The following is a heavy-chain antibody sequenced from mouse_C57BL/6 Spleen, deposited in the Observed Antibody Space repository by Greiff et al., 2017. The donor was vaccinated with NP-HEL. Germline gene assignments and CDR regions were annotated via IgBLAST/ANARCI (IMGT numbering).Heavy chain of an antibody. CDR3: ARDLYYDYDVGEFAY. D-gene: IGHD2-4*01. J-gene: IGHJ3*01. CDR2: ISDGGSYT. Sequence: EVKLQESGGGLVKPGGSLKLSCAASGFTFSSYAMSWVRQTPEKRLEWVATISDGGSYTYYPDNVKGRFTISRDNAKNNLYLQMSHLKSEDTAMYYCARDLYYDYDVGEFAYWGQGTLVTVSA. CDR1: GFTFSSYA. V-gene: IGHV5-4*01.